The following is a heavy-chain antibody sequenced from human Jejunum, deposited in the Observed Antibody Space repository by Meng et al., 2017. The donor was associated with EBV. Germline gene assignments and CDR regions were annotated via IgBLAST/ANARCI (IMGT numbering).Heavy chain of an antibody. CDR1: GGSITSSDW. V-gene: IGHV4-4*02. CDR3: ARVRCSGGSCFSFDY. J-gene: IGHJ4*02. CDR2: IYHDGSS. Sequence: QVQLQESGPGLVNPSGXLSLTCAXSGGSITSSDWWTWVRQPPGEGLEWIGEIYHDGSSNYSPSLKSRVTILLDKSENHFSLKLNSVTAADTAVYYCARVRCSGGSCFSFDYWGQGALVTVSS. D-gene: IGHD2-15*01.